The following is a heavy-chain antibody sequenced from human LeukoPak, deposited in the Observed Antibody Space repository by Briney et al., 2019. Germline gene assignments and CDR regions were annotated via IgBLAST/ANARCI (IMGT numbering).Heavy chain of an antibody. CDR1: GYTFTGYY. V-gene: IGHV1-2*02. D-gene: IGHD2-15*01. CDR2: INPNSGGT. Sequence: ASVKVSCKASGYTFTGYYMHWVRQAPGQGLEWMGWINPNSGGTNYAQKFQGRVTMTRDTSISTAYMELSRLRSDDTAVYYCARGPYIIAVVVAAIGWFDPWGQGTLVTVSS. J-gene: IGHJ5*02. CDR3: ARGPYIIAVVVAAIGWFDP.